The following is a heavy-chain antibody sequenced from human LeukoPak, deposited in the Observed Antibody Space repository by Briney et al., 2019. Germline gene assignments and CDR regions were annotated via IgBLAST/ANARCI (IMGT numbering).Heavy chain of an antibody. CDR2: ISWNGDEN. CDR3: ARDNWGPDH. Sequence: GGSLRLSCAASQFTFGDYGMVWVRQAPGKGLEWVSGISWNGDENTYADSVKGRFTISREDAKNSLYLQMNSLRAEDTALYYCARDNWGPDHRGQGTLVTVSS. CDR1: QFTFGDYG. J-gene: IGHJ4*02. V-gene: IGHV3-20*04. D-gene: IGHD7-27*01.